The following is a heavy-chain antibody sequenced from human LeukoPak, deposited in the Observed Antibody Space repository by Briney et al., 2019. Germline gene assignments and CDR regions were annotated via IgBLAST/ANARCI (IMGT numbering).Heavy chain of an antibody. Sequence: GGSLRLSCAASGFTFSSYWMSWVRQAPGKELEWVANINQDGSGKYYVDSVKGRFTISRDSAKNSLYLQLNSLRAEDTAVYYCARCLWWRFDPWGRGTLVTVSS. D-gene: IGHD4/OR15-4a*01. CDR1: GFTFSSYW. J-gene: IGHJ5*02. CDR3: ARCLWWRFDP. CDR2: INQDGSGK. V-gene: IGHV3-7*05.